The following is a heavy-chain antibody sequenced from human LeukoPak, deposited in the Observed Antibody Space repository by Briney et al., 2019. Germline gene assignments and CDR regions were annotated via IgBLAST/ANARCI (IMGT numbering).Heavy chain of an antibody. CDR2: IYYSGST. CDR3: ARLYSSGWVKYYYMDV. V-gene: IGHV4-59*12. J-gene: IGHJ6*03. CDR1: GGSISSYY. D-gene: IGHD6-19*01. Sequence: SETLSLTCTVSGGSISSYYWSWIRQPPGKGLEWIGYIYYSGSTNYNPSLKSRVTISVDTSKNQFSLKLSSVTAADTAVYYCARLYSSGWVKYYYMDVWGKGTTVTVSS.